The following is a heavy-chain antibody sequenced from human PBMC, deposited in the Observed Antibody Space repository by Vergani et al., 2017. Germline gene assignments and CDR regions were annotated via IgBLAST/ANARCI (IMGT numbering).Heavy chain of an antibody. Sequence: QVQLVQSGAEVKKPGSSVKVSCKASVGTFSSYAISWVRQAPGQGLEWMGGIIPIFGTANYAQKFQGRVTITADESTSTAYMELSSLRSEDTAVYYCARGELGYCSSTSCPQYYYGMDVWGQGTTVTVSS. CDR1: VGTFSSYA. CDR2: IIPIFGTA. V-gene: IGHV1-69*12. J-gene: IGHJ6*02. CDR3: ARGELGYCSSTSCPQYYYGMDV. D-gene: IGHD2-2*01.